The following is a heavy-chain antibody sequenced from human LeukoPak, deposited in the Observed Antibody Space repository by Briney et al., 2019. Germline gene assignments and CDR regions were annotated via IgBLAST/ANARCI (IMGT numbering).Heavy chain of an antibody. CDR1: GGSISSSSYY. V-gene: IGHV4-39*07. CDR2: IYYSGST. Sequence: SETLSLTCTVSGGSISSSSYYWGWIRQPPGKGLEWIGSIYYSGSTYYNPSLKSRVTISVDTSKNQFSLKLSSVTATDTAVYYCAGKQNYDSSGYPFDYWGQGTLVTVSS. CDR3: AGKQNYDSSGYPFDY. D-gene: IGHD3-22*01. J-gene: IGHJ4*02.